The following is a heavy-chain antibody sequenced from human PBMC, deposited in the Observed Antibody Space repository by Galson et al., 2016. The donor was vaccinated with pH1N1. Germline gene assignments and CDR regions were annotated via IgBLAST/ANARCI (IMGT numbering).Heavy chain of an antibody. CDR1: GFTFRNYA. D-gene: IGHD5-12*01. CDR3: AKEEESTWPRFDY. V-gene: IGHV3-23*01. CDR2: ISGTGADT. Sequence: SLRLSCAASGFTFRNYAMTWVRQAPGKGLGWVSVISGTGADTYYADSVKGRFTVSRDNSKSTLYLQMNSLRVEDTAVHYCAKEEESTWPRFDYWGQGTPVTVSS. J-gene: IGHJ4*02.